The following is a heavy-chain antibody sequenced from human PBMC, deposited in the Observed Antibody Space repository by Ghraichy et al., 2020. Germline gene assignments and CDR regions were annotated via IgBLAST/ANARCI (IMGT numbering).Heavy chain of an antibody. V-gene: IGHV3-74*01. J-gene: IGHJ5*02. Sequence: ETLSLTCAASGFTFSSYWMHWVRQAPGKGLVWVSRINGDGSSTSYADSVKGRFTISRDNAKNTLYLQMNSLRAEDTAVYYCTCRSLGFDPWGQGTLVTVSS. CDR3: TCRSLGFDP. CDR2: INGDGSST. D-gene: IGHD2-15*01. CDR1: GFTFSSYW.